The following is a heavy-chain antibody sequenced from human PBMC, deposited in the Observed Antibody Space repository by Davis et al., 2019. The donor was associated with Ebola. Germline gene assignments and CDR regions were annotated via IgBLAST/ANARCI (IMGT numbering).Heavy chain of an antibody. Sequence: PGGSLRLSCAASGFTFSTFTMSWVRQAPGKGLEWVSSISSSSSYIYYADSVKGRFTISRDNAKNSLYLQMNSLRAEDTAVYYCSSAANLPFDYWGQGTLVTVSS. J-gene: IGHJ4*02. CDR1: GFTFSTFT. CDR2: ISSSSSYI. D-gene: IGHD3-22*01. CDR3: SSAANLPFDY. V-gene: IGHV3-21*01.